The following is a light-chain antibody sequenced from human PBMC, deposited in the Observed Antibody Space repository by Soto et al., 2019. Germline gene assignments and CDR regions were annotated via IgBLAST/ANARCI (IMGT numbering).Light chain of an antibody. CDR1: QVITND. J-gene: IGKJ1*01. V-gene: IGKV1-17*01. Sequence: DIQMTQSPSSLSASVGDRLTITCRASQVITNDLGWYQQKPGKAPKLLIYKASTLESGVPSNFSGSGSGTEFTLTISSLQPEDFATYYCQQYNSYPWTFGQGTKVDIK. CDR2: KAS. CDR3: QQYNSYPWT.